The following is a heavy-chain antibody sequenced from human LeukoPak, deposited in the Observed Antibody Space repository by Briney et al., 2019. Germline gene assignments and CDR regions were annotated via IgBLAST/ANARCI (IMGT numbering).Heavy chain of an antibody. CDR2: IYDSENE. D-gene: IGHD2/OR15-2a*01. CDR3: ARQISDYYYYYMDA. V-gene: IGHV4-39*01. J-gene: IGHJ6*03. Sequence: SETLSLTCTVSGGSIDTVAFYWGWVRQPPEKGLEWIGTIYDSENEFHNPSLNTRVTISADTSKNQFSLKLNSVTAADTAIYYCARQISDYYYYYMDAWGEGITVTVSS. CDR1: GGSIDTVAFY.